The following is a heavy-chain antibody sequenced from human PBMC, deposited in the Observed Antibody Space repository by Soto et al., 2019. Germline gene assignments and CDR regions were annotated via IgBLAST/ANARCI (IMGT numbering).Heavy chain of an antibody. D-gene: IGHD1-26*01. V-gene: IGHV1-18*01. CDR2: ISAYNGDT. J-gene: IGHJ3*02. CDR3: ARDREGGTTRRAFGI. Sequence: QVQLVQSGAEMKQPGASVKVSCKTSGYTFTNYGISLVRQAPGQGLEWMGWISAYNGDTNYAQKLQGRVTMTTDTSTSTAYMELRSLRSDDTAKYCCARDREGGTTRRAFGIWGQGTRVTGSS. CDR1: GYTFTNYG.